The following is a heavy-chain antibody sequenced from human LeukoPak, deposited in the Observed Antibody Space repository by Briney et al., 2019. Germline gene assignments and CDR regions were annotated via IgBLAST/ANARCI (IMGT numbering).Heavy chain of an antibody. Sequence: SVKVSCKASGYTFTSYGISWVRQAPGQGLEWMGGIIPVFGTANYAQKFQGRVTITADESTSTAYMELSSLRSEDTAVYYCARMGGGIVVVPAAILFDYWGQGTLVTVSS. D-gene: IGHD2-2*02. CDR1: GYTFTSYG. CDR3: ARMGGGIVVVPAAILFDY. CDR2: IIPVFGTA. V-gene: IGHV1-69*13. J-gene: IGHJ4*02.